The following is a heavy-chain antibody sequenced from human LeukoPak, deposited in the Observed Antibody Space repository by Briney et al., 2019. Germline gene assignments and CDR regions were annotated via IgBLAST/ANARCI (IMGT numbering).Heavy chain of an antibody. CDR2: ISSSGSPI. Sequence: GGSLRLSCAASGFTFSSYEMHWVRQAPGKGLEWVSYISSSGSPIYYADSVKGRFTISRDNAKNSLYLQMNSLRVEDTAVYYCARDSSGWYHWFDPWGQGTLVTVSS. D-gene: IGHD6-19*01. CDR3: ARDSSGWYHWFDP. J-gene: IGHJ5*02. CDR1: GFTFSSYE. V-gene: IGHV3-48*03.